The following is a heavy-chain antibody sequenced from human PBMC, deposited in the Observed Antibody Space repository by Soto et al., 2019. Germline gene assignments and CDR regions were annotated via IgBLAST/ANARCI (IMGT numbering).Heavy chain of an antibody. Sequence: QVQLVQSGAEVKKPGASVKVSCKASGYTFTSYGITWVRHAPGQGLEWMGWISAYNGNTTYAQTLQGRVTMTTDTSTSTAYMGLRSLRSDDTAVYYCARVSYSNSFEGGGMDVWGQGTTVTVSS. J-gene: IGHJ6*02. CDR1: GYTFTSYG. V-gene: IGHV1-18*01. D-gene: IGHD4-4*01. CDR3: ARVSYSNSFEGGGMDV. CDR2: ISAYNGNT.